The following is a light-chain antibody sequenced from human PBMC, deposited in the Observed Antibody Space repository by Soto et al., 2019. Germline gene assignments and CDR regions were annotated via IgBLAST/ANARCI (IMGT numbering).Light chain of an antibody. V-gene: IGLV2-14*01. Sequence: QSVLTQAASVSGSPGQSITISCTGTSSDVGGYNYVSWYQQHPGKAPKLMIYEVTNRPSGVSNRFSGSKSGNTASLTISGLQAEDEADYYCSSYTSSRTLAFGGGTKLTVL. J-gene: IGLJ2*01. CDR2: EVT. CDR1: SSDVGGYNY. CDR3: SSYTSSRTLA.